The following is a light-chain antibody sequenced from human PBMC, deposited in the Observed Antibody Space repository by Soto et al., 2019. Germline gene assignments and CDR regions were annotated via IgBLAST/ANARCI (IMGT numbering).Light chain of an antibody. J-gene: IGKJ1*01. CDR1: QGLVYSDGNTF. CDR3: VQGTPWLWT. Sequence: DVVMTQSPLSLSVTLGQTASISCRSSQGLVYSDGNTFLNWFHQRPGQSPRRLVYQVSKRDSGVSDRFSGNGSGTHYTRPISRVDAEDVGIYSFVQGTPWLWTFGQVIKVE. CDR2: QVS. V-gene: IGKV2-30*01.